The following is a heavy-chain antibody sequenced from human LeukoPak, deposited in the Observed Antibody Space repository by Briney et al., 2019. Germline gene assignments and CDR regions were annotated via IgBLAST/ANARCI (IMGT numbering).Heavy chain of an antibody. CDR3: AKFGGYSSSSGWFDP. J-gene: IGHJ5*02. V-gene: IGHV3-30*18. CDR1: GFSFINYG. CDR2: ISYDGKNK. Sequence: PGGSLRLSCAASGFSFINYGMQWVRQAPGKGLEWVALISYDGKNKNFVDSVKGRFTISRDNSKNMLFLQMNSLRAEDTAVYYCAKFGGYSSSSGWFDPWGQGTLVTVSS. D-gene: IGHD6-6*01.